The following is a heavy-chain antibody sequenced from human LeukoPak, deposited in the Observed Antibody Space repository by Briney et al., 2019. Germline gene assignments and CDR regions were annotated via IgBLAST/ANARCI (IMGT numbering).Heavy chain of an antibody. J-gene: IGHJ6*03. CDR3: ARDRGVRGVIRPQHYYYYMDV. CDR2: IYTSGST. CDR1: GGSFSGYY. Sequence: SETLSLTCAVYGGSFSGYYWSWIRQPAGKGLEWIGRIYTSGSTNYNPSLKSRVTMSVDTSKNQFSLKLSSVTAADTAVYYCARDRGVRGVIRPQHYYYYMDVWGKGTTVTISS. D-gene: IGHD3-10*01. V-gene: IGHV4-4*07.